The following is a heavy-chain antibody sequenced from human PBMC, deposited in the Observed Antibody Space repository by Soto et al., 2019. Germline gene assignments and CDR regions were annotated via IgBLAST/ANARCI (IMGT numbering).Heavy chain of an antibody. CDR1: SGSISSSNW. J-gene: IGHJ3*02. Sequence: SETLSLTCAVSSGSISSSNWWSWVRQPPGKGLEWIGEIYHSGSTNYNPSLKSRVTISVDKSKNQFSLKLSSVTAADTAVYYWARNPIVVVPGRVRGVNVHDAFDIWGQGTMVTVSS. D-gene: IGHD2-2*01. CDR2: IYHSGST. CDR3: ARNPIVVVPGRVRGVNVHDAFDI. V-gene: IGHV4-4*02.